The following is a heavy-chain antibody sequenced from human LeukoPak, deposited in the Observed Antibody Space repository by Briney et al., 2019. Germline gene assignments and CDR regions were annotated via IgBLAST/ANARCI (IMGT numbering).Heavy chain of an antibody. D-gene: IGHD6-19*01. CDR3: ARVEGSGWSSSTYYYYGMDV. Sequence: ASVKVSCKASGYTFTSYGISWVRQAPGQGLEWMGWISAYNGNTNYAQKLQGRVTMTTDTSTSTAYMELRSLRSDDTAVYYCARVEGSGWSSSTYYYYGMDVWGQGTTVTVSS. V-gene: IGHV1-18*01. J-gene: IGHJ6*02. CDR2: ISAYNGNT. CDR1: GYTFTSYG.